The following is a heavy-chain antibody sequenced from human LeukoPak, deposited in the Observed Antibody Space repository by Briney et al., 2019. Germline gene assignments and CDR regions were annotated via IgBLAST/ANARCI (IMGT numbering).Heavy chain of an antibody. D-gene: IGHD2-2*01. V-gene: IGHV3-30-3*01. Sequence: GGSLRLSCAASGFTFSSYAMYWVSQAPGKGLEWVAVISYDGSNKYYADSVKGRFTISRDNSKNTLYLQMNSLRAEDTAVYYCARGTTTIVVVPAAPGYWGQGTLVTVSS. CDR1: GFTFSSYA. J-gene: IGHJ4*02. CDR2: ISYDGSNK. CDR3: ARGTTTIVVVPAAPGY.